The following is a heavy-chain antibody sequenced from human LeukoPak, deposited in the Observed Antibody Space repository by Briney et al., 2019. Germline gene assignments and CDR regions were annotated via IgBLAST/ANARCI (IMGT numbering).Heavy chain of an antibody. J-gene: IGHJ3*02. D-gene: IGHD1-26*01. CDR1: GFTFSDYY. V-gene: IGHV3-11*04. Sequence: GGSLRLSCAASGFTFSDYYMSWIRQAPGKGLEWVSYISSSGSTIYYADSVKGRFTISRDNAKNSLYLQMNSLRAEDTAVYYCARDGQRELRFDAFDIWGQGTMVTVSS. CDR3: ARDGQRELRFDAFDI. CDR2: ISSSGSTI.